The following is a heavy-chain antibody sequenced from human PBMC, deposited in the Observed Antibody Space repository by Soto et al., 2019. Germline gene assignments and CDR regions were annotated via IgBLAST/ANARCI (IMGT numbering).Heavy chain of an antibody. CDR3: ARQGYGGNSAAFDI. CDR2: IYYSGST. J-gene: IGHJ3*02. Sequence: PSETLSLTCTVAGGSSSSYYWSWIRQPPGKGLEWIGYIYYSGSTNYNPSLKSRVTISVDTSKNQFSLKLSSVTAADTAVYYCARQGYGGNSAAFDIWGQGTMVTVSS. V-gene: IGHV4-59*08. CDR1: GGSSSSYY. D-gene: IGHD4-17*01.